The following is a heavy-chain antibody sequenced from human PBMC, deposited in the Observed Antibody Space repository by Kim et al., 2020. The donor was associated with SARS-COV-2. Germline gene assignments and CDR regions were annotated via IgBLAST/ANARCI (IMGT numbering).Heavy chain of an antibody. Sequence: PSLMSRVTISVDTTKNQFALKLSSVTAADTTVYYWARAVITMIVGVGAFDIWGQGTMVTVSS. D-gene: IGHD3-22*01. J-gene: IGHJ3*02. V-gene: IGHV4-31*02. CDR3: ARAVITMIVGVGAFDI.